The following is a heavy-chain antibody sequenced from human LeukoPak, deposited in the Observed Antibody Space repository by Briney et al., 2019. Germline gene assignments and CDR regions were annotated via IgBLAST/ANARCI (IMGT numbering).Heavy chain of an antibody. J-gene: IGHJ6*02. CDR2: ISYDGSNK. V-gene: IGHV3-30*18. CDR3: AKDLHSASGWDCYYYGMDV. CDR1: GFTFSSYG. Sequence: GGSLRLSCAASGFTFSSYGMHWVRQAPGKGLEWVAVISYDGSNKYYADSVKGRFTISRDNSKNTLYLQMNSLRAEDTAVYYCAKDLHSASGWDCYYYGMDVWGQGTTVTVSS. D-gene: IGHD6-19*01.